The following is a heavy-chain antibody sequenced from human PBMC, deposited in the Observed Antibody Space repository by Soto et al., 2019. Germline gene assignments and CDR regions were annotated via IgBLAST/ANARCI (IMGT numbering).Heavy chain of an antibody. CDR1: GGSFSGHS. CDR2: VNHSGRV. Sequence: SETLSLTCAVYGGSFSGHSWTWIRQSPGKGLEWIGDVNHSGRVNYSPSLKSRVTISLDTSKNQFSLTLSAVTAADTAMYYCSTRAYDTNGYYRFDPWGQGTLVTVS. CDR3: STRAYDTNGYYRFDP. J-gene: IGHJ5*01. V-gene: IGHV4-34*01. D-gene: IGHD3-22*01.